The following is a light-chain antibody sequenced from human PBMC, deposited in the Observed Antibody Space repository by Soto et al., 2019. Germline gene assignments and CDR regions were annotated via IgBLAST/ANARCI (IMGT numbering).Light chain of an antibody. CDR1: QSVSSN. CDR3: QQYNNWPPELT. V-gene: IGKV3-15*01. Sequence: EIVMTQSPATLSVSPGERTTLSCRASQSVSSNLAWYQQKPGQAPTLLIYDASTRATGIPARFSGSGSGTEFTLTISSLQSEDFAVYYCQQYNNWPPELTFGGGTKVEIK. CDR2: DAS. J-gene: IGKJ4*01.